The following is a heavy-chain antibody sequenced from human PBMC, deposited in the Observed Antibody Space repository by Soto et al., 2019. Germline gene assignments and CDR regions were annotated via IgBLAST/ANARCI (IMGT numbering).Heavy chain of an antibody. Sequence: GGSLRLSCAASGFTFSSYWMSWVRQAPGKGLGWVAVIWYDGVNKYYADSVKGRFTISRDNSNNTLYVQMNSLKAEDTAVYYCVRDPYLPTAGRLASLHYWGPGALVTVSS. V-gene: IGHV3-33*08. J-gene: IGHJ4*02. CDR3: VRDPYLPTAGRLASLHY. D-gene: IGHD1-1*01. CDR2: IWYDGVNK. CDR1: GFTFSSYW.